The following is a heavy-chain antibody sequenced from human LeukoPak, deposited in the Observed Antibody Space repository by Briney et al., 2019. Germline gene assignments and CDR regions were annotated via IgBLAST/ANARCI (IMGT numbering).Heavy chain of an antibody. V-gene: IGHV4-34*01. CDR2: INHSGST. D-gene: IGHD6-19*01. CDR1: GGSFSGYY. Sequence: PSETLSLTCAVYGGSFSGYYWSWIRQPPGKGLEWIGEINHSGSTNYNPSLKSRVTISVDTSKNQFSLKLSSVTAVDTAVYYCARGFFYSSGCFDYWGQGTLVTVSS. J-gene: IGHJ4*02. CDR3: ARGFFYSSGCFDY.